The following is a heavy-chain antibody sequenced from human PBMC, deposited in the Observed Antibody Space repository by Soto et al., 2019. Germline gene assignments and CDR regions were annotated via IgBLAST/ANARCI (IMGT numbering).Heavy chain of an antibody. CDR2: IYYSGST. Sequence: PSETLSLTCTVSGGSISSYYWSWIRQPPGKGLEWIGYIYYSGSTNYNPSLKSRVTISVDTSKNQFSLKLSSVTAADTAVYYCARESGEAAGEDHYYYYGMDVWGQGTTVTVSS. CDR1: GGSISSYY. CDR3: ARESGEAAGEDHYYYYGMDV. V-gene: IGHV4-59*01. D-gene: IGHD6-13*01. J-gene: IGHJ6*02.